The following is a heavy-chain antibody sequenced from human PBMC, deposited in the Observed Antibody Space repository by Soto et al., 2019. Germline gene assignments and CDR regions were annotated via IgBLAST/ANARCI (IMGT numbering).Heavy chain of an antibody. Sequence: EVQLVESGGGLVQPGGSLRLSCAASGFTFSSYWMSWVRQAPGKGLEWVANIKQDGSDKYSVDSVKGRFTISRDNAKNSLYLQMNSLRAEDTDVYYCARDNSTSWYGGFDIWGQGTMVTVSS. CDR1: GFTFSSYW. CDR2: IKQDGSDK. V-gene: IGHV3-7*03. D-gene: IGHD6-13*01. CDR3: ARDNSTSWYGGFDI. J-gene: IGHJ3*02.